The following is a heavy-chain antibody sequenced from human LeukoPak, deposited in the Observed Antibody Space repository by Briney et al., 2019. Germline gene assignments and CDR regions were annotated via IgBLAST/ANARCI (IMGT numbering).Heavy chain of an antibody. CDR3: VKDRLGEAYGMDV. Sequence: GGSLTLSCAAPGFTFSSYGMHRVRQAPGKGLEWVGVISYDGSRKHYGDSVQGRFSISRDNSKNTLYLQMNSLRAEDTAVYYCVKDRLGEAYGMDVWGEGTTVTASS. CDR2: ISYDGSRK. D-gene: IGHD3-10*01. J-gene: IGHJ6*04. CDR1: GFTFSSYG. V-gene: IGHV3-30*18.